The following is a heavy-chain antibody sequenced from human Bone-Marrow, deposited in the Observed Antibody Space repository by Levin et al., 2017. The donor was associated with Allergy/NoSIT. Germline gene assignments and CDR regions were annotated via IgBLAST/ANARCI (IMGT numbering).Heavy chain of an antibody. CDR2: ISDSA. V-gene: IGHV3-23*01. J-gene: IGHJ4*02. D-gene: IGHD2-8*01. Sequence: RSSETLSLTCAASGFTFSSYAMSWVRQAPGKGLEWVSGISDSAYYADSVKGRFTISRDNSKNALYLQMNSLRAEDTAVYYCAKADSPLYEFYFDYWGQGTLVTVSS. CDR3: AKADSPLYEFYFDY. CDR1: GFTFSSYA.